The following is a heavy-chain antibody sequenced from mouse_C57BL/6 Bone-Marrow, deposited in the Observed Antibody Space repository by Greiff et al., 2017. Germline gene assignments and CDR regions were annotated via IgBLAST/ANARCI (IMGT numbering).Heavy chain of an antibody. V-gene: IGHV5-16*01. J-gene: IGHJ3*01. CDR3: ARDEDGYAFAY. CDR1: GFTFSDYY. D-gene: IGHD2-2*01. CDR2: INYDGSST. Sequence: EVKLMESEGGLVQPGSSMKLSCTASGFTFSDYYMAWVRQVPEKGLEWVANINYDGSSTYYLDSLKSRFIISRDNAKNLLYLQMSGLKSEDTATYYCARDEDGYAFAYWGQGTLVTVSA.